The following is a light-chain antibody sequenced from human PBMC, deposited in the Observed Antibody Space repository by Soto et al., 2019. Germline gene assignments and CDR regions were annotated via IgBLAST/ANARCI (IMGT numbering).Light chain of an antibody. Sequence: QSVLTQPASVSGSPGQSITISCTGTSSDVGNYNYVSWYQETPGKAPRLIIYQVTNRPSGVSNRFSGSKSGNTASLTISGLQADDEADYYCTSFSTGSSYVIFGGGPKLTVL. CDR1: SSDVGNYNY. V-gene: IGLV2-14*01. CDR3: TSFSTGSSYVI. CDR2: QVT. J-gene: IGLJ2*01.